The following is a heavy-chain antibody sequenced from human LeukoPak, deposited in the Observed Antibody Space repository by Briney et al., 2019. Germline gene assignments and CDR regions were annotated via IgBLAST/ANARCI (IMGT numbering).Heavy chain of an antibody. V-gene: IGHV3-30*18. J-gene: IGHJ4*02. D-gene: IGHD2-15*01. CDR1: GFTFNTYD. CDR3: AKDALRGGTYYYFDY. Sequence: GRSLRLTCAASGFTFNTYDMHWVRQAPGKGPEWVALISYDGSIKYYADSVKGRFTISRDNSKNTLYLQMNSLRGEDTAVYYCAKDALRGGTYYYFDYWGQGTLVTVSS. CDR2: ISYDGSIK.